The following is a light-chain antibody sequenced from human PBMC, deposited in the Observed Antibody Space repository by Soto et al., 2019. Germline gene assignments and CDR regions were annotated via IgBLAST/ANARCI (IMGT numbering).Light chain of an antibody. CDR3: QHYGSSRNT. J-gene: IGKJ5*01. CDR1: ESVTSSH. Sequence: EIVLTQSPDTLSLSPGERATLSCRASESVTSSHLAWYQQKPGQAPRLLIYGASSRATGIPDRFSGSGSGTDFTLTISILEPEDFAVYYCQHYGSSRNTFGQGTRLEIK. V-gene: IGKV3-20*01. CDR2: GAS.